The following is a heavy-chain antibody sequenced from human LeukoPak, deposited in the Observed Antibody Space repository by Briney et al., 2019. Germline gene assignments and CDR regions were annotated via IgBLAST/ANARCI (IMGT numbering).Heavy chain of an antibody. Sequence: SETLSLTCTVSGASISSSYCTWMRQPAGEGLEWIGRISTGGSTTYNPSFKSRVTMSVDMSKNQFSLNLTSVTAADTAVYYCARAVITFGAPVAKGFDCWGQGTLVTVPS. CDR2: ISTGGST. V-gene: IGHV4-4*07. D-gene: IGHD3-16*01. J-gene: IGHJ4*02. CDR1: GASISSSY. CDR3: ARAVITFGAPVAKGFDC.